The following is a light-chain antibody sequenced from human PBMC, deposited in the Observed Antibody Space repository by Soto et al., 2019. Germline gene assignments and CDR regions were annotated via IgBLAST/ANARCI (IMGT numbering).Light chain of an antibody. Sequence: QSVLTQPPSLSGAPGQRVTISCTGSSSNIGAGYDVHWSQKLPGTAPKLLIYVNINRPSGVPDRCSGSKSGTSASLAIPGLQAEDESDYYCKSSDRSLTLGVFGTWTKRTVL. J-gene: IGLJ1*01. CDR2: VNI. CDR1: SSNIGAGYD. V-gene: IGLV1-40*01. CDR3: KSSDRSLTLGV.